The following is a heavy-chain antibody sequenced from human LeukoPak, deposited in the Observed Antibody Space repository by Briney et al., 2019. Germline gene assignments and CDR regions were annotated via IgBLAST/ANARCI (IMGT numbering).Heavy chain of an antibody. CDR1: GFTFNNYW. D-gene: IGHD4-23*01. Sequence: GGSLRLSCAASGFTFNNYWIHWVRQAPGKGLEWVSSISSSSSYIYYADSVKGRFTISRDNAKNSLYLQMNSLRAEDTAVYYCARASAGGSGMDVWGQGTTVTVSS. CDR2: ISSSSSYI. CDR3: ARASAGGSGMDV. V-gene: IGHV3-21*01. J-gene: IGHJ6*02.